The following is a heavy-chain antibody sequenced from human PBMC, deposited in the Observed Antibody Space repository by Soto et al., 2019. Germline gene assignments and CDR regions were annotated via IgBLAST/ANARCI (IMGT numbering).Heavy chain of an antibody. V-gene: IGHV6-1*01. Sequence: SHTLSLTCAISVGRVASNTGSWNLIKQSPSRSLEWLGRTYFRSKWYNDYAVSVKSRIIINPDTSNNQSSLQLNSVTPEDTAVYFCAKGDNLGPKTGYAFDPWGQGIMVTVSS. CDR2: TYFRSKWYN. CDR1: VGRVASNTGS. CDR3: AKGDNLGPKTGYAFDP. J-gene: IGHJ5*02. D-gene: IGHD5-12*01.